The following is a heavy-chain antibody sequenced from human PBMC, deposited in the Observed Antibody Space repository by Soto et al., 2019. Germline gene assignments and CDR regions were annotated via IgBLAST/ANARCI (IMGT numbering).Heavy chain of an antibody. J-gene: IGHJ4*02. Sequence: QVQLVESGGGVVQPGRSLRLSCAASGFTFSSYAMHWVRQAPGKGLEWVAVISYDGSNKYYADSVKGRFTISRDNSKNSLYLQMNSLIAEDTAVYYCARRSSGYYCLDYWGQGTLVSVSS. D-gene: IGHD3-22*01. CDR3: ARRSSGYYCLDY. CDR1: GFTFSSYA. V-gene: IGHV3-30-3*01. CDR2: ISYDGSNK.